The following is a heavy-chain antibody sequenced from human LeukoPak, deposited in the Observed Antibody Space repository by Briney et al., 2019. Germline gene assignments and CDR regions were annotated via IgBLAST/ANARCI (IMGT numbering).Heavy chain of an antibody. CDR1: GGSTSSGGYY. CDR3: ARKPCGGDCYSPLDLGRDV. D-gene: IGHD2-21*02. J-gene: IGHJ6*04. CDR2: IYYSGST. V-gene: IGHV4-31*03. Sequence: SETLSLTCTVSGGSTSSGGYYWSWIRQPPGKGLEWIGYIYYSGSTYYNPSLKSRVTISVDTSKNQFSLKLSSVTAADTAVYYCARKPCGGDCYSPLDLGRDVGGKGTTVTVSS.